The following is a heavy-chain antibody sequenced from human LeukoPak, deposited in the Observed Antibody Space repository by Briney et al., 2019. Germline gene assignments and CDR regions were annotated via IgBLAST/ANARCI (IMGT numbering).Heavy chain of an antibody. Sequence: PSETLSLTCTVSGGSISSSSYYWGWIRQPPGKGLEWIGSIYYSGSTYYNPSLKSRVTISVDTSKNQFSLKLSSVTAAHTAVYYCARQDLGSRWFDPWGQGTLVTVSS. D-gene: IGHD3/OR15-3a*01. V-gene: IGHV4-39*01. CDR3: ARQDLGSRWFDP. J-gene: IGHJ5*02. CDR2: IYYSGST. CDR1: GGSISSSSYY.